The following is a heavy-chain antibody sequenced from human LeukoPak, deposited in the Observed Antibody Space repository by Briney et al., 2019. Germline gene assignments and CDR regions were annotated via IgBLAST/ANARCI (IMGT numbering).Heavy chain of an antibody. J-gene: IGHJ4*02. Sequence: SETLSLTCAVYGGSFSGYYWSWIRQPPGKGLEWIGETNHSGSTNYNPSLKSRVTISVDTSKNQFSLKLSSVTAADTAVYYCARGLGFWSGYYKLDYWGQGTLVTVSS. CDR2: TNHSGST. CDR1: GGSFSGYY. D-gene: IGHD3-3*01. CDR3: ARGLGFWSGYYKLDY. V-gene: IGHV4-34*01.